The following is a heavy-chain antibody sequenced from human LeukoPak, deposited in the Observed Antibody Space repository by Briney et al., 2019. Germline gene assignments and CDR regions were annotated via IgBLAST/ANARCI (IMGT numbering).Heavy chain of an antibody. D-gene: IGHD3-10*01. Sequence: GGSLRLSCAVSGFTFSTYGMSWVRQAPGKGLEWVSYISSSGNTIYYADSVKGRFTISRDNAKNSLYLQMNSLRAEDTAVYYCARVGAQRPHDVWGKGTTVTVSS. CDR2: ISSSGNTI. CDR3: ARVGAQRPHDV. V-gene: IGHV3-48*03. J-gene: IGHJ6*04. CDR1: GFTFSTYG.